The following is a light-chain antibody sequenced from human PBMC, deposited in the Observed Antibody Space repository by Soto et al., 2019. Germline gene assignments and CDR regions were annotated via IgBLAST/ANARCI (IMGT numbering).Light chain of an antibody. CDR2: AAS. V-gene: IGKV1-27*01. Sequence: DIQMTQSPSSLSASVGDRVTITCRSSQCISNYLAWYQQKPGKVPKLLIYAASTLQSGVPSRFSGSGSGTDFTLTISSLQREDVATYYCQKDSIAPFTFGPGIKVDI. J-gene: IGKJ3*01. CDR3: QKDSIAPFT. CDR1: QCISNY.